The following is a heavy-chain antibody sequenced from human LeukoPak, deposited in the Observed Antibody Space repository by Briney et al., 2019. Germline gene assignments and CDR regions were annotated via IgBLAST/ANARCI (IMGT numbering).Heavy chain of an antibody. CDR1: GDSISSYY. D-gene: IGHD2-2*02. J-gene: IGHJ4*02. V-gene: IGHV4-4*07. CDR3: AREVAAPIPLFDY. CDR2: IYTSGST. Sequence: SETLSLTCTVSGDSISSYYWNWIRQPAGKGLEWIGRIYTSGSTNYNPSLKGRATVSVDTSKNQFSLKLSSVTAADTAVYYCAREVAAPIPLFDYWGQGTLVTVSS.